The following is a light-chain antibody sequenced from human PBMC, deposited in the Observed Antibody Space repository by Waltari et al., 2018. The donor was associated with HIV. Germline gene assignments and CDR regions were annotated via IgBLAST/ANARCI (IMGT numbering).Light chain of an antibody. V-gene: IGLV7-43*01. CDR2: SST. CDR3: MLFFRSSYL. Sequence: QTVVTQEPSLSVAPGGTLTLTCSSATGPVSSGHYANWFQQKPVQPPRPLYYSSTKRHSCTPERCSAYVVGDSAALTLSSVWPEDQADYFCMLFFRSSYLFGGGTKVTVL. CDR1: TGPVSSGHY. J-gene: IGLJ2*01.